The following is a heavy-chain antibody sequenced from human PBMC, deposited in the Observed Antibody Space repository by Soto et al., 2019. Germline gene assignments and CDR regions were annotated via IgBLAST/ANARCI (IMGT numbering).Heavy chain of an antibody. CDR2: INHSGST. CDR1: GGSFSGYY. V-gene: IGHV4-34*01. CDR3: ASSTIFGVVNSRYYYYMDV. Sequence: SETLSLTCAVYGGSFSGYYWSWIRQPPGKGLEWIGEINHSGSTNYNPSLKSRVTISVDTSKNQFSLKLSSVTAADTAVYYCASSTIFGVVNSRYYYYMDVWGKGTTVTVSS. J-gene: IGHJ6*03. D-gene: IGHD3-3*01.